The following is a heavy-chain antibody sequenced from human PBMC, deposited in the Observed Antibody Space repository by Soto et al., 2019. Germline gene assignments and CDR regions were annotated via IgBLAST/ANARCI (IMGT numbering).Heavy chain of an antibody. V-gene: IGHV1-18*01. D-gene: IGHD3-16*01. Sequence: QVHLVQSGAEVKKPGASVKVSRKASGYTFTSYGFAWVRQAPGQGLEWMGWINPYNGNTNYVQKLQGRVTMTTDTPTSTVHMELRSLKSDDTAVYYCARSKHGDWFDPWGQGTLVTVSS. CDR1: GYTFTSYG. J-gene: IGHJ5*02. CDR3: ARSKHGDWFDP. CDR2: INPYNGNT.